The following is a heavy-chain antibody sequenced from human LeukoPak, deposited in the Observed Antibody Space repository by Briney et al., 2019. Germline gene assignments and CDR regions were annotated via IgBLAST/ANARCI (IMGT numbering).Heavy chain of an antibody. Sequence: QPGGSLRLSCAASGFTVSSNYMSWVRQAPGKGLEWVSFIYSGGSTYYADSVKGRFTISRDSSKNTLYLKMNSLRVEDTAVYYCATSPYSSGWYYFDYWGQGTLVTVSS. CDR2: IYSGGST. V-gene: IGHV3-53*01. J-gene: IGHJ4*02. CDR3: ATSPYSSGWYYFDY. CDR1: GFTVSSNY. D-gene: IGHD6-19*01.